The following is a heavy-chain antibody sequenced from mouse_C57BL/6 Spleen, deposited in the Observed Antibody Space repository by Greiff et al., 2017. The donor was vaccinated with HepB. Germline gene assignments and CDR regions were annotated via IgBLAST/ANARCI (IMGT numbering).Heavy chain of an antibody. CDR1: GYTFTSYW. CDR2: IDPSDSYT. D-gene: IGHD2-3*01. CDR3: ARGIYDGYGGFDY. Sequence: QVQLKQPGAELVKPGASVKLSCKASGYTFTSYWMQWVKQRPGQGLEWIGEIDPSDSYTNYNQKFKGKATLTVDTSSSTAYMQLSSLTSEDSAVYYCARGIYDGYGGFDYWGQGTTLTVSS. V-gene: IGHV1-50*01. J-gene: IGHJ2*01.